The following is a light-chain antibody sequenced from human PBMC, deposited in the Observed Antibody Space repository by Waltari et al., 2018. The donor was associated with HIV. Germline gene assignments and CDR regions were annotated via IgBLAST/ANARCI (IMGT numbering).Light chain of an antibody. CDR3: QQYGSSSYT. V-gene: IGKV3-20*01. Sequence: EIVLTQSPGTPSLSPGDRATLSCRASQSVTSSYLAWYQQTPGQTPRLLIYGTSNRATGIPDRFSGSGSGTDFTLTISRLDPEDFAVYYCQQYGSSSYTFGQGTKLEIK. CDR2: GTS. CDR1: QSVTSSY. J-gene: IGKJ2*01.